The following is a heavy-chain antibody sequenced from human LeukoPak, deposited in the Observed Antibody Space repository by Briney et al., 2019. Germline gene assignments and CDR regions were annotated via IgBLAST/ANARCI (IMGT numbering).Heavy chain of an antibody. CDR1: GYTFTGYY. D-gene: IGHD3-22*01. Sequence: ASVKVSCKASGYTFTGYYMHWVRQAPGQGLEWMGWINPNSGGTNYAQKFQGRVTMTRDTSISTAYMELSRLRSDDTAVYYCARLAIAYYDTSGQTDYWGQGTLITVSS. CDR2: INPNSGGT. V-gene: IGHV1-2*02. J-gene: IGHJ4*02. CDR3: ARLAIAYYDTSGQTDY.